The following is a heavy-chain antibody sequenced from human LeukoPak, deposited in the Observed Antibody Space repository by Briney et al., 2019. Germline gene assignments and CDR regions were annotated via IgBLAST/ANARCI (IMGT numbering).Heavy chain of an antibody. V-gene: IGHV1-69*05. J-gene: IGHJ3*02. D-gene: IGHD6-13*01. Sequence: ASVEVSCKASGGTFSRYAISWVRQAPGQGLEWTGGIIPIFGTANYAQKFQGRVTITTDESTSTAYMELSSLRSEDTAVYYCARDLDGAAAGTGAFDIWGQGTMVTVSS. CDR2: IIPIFGTA. CDR3: ARDLDGAAAGTGAFDI. CDR1: GGTFSRYA.